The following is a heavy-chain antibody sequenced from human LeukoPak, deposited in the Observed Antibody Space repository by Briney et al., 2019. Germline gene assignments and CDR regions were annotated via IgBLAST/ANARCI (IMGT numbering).Heavy chain of an antibody. CDR3: ARVGSVLLWFGEHSGDWFDP. J-gene: IGHJ5*02. Sequence: PSETLSLTCTVSGGSISSYYWSWIRQPAGKGLEWIGRIYTSGSTNYNPSLKSRVTMSVDTSKNQFSLKLSSVTAADTAVYYCARVGSVLLWFGEHSGDWFDPWGQGTLVTVSS. CDR2: IYTSGST. D-gene: IGHD3-10*01. V-gene: IGHV4-4*07. CDR1: GGSISSYY.